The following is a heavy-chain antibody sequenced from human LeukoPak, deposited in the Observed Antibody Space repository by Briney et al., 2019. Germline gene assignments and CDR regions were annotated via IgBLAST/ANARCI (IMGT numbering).Heavy chain of an antibody. Sequence: SETLSLTCSVSGHSISSGYYWGWIRQPPGKGLEWIGTMYHRGSTYYNPSLKSRATMPGDTSKNHFTLKLSSVIAADAAVYYCARHRGDNSNPRYYFYYMDVWGKGTTVTVSS. CDR2: MYHRGST. D-gene: IGHD4-11*01. J-gene: IGHJ6*03. V-gene: IGHV4-38-2*01. CDR3: ARHRGDNSNPRYYFYYMDV. CDR1: GHSISSGYY.